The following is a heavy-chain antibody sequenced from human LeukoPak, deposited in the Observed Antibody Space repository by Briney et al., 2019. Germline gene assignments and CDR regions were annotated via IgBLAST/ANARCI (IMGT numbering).Heavy chain of an antibody. D-gene: IGHD3-10*01. CDR2: MFPADSDI. J-gene: IGHJ4*02. CDR3: ARYNASGPDF. CDR1: GYSFTNYW. Sequence: GESLKISCKGSGYSFTNYWIGWVRQMPGKGLEWMGIMFPADSDIRYSPSFQGQVTISADKSISTAYLQWGSLKASDTAMYYCARYNASGPDFWGQGTLVTVSS. V-gene: IGHV5-51*01.